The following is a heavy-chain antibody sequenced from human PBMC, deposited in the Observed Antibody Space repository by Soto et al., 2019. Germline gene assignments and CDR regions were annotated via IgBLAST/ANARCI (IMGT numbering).Heavy chain of an antibody. V-gene: IGHV1-69*13. D-gene: IGHD3-22*01. Sequence: GASVKVSCKASRVAFSKFIVTWVRQAPGLGLEWVGGIIPIFGTANYAQKFQGRVTITADESTSTAYMKLSSLRSEDTAVYYCARAGYYYDSSGYYLPYDYWGQGTLVTVSS. J-gene: IGHJ4*02. CDR1: RVAFSKFI. CDR2: IIPIFGTA. CDR3: ARAGYYYDSSGYYLPYDY.